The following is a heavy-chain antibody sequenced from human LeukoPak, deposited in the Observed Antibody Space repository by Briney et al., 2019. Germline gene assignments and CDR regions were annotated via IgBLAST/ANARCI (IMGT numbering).Heavy chain of an antibody. CDR2: INPNSGGT. Sequence: ASVKVSCKASGYTFTGYYMHWVRQAPGQGLEWMGWINPNSGGTNYAQKFQGRVTMTRDTSISTAYMELSRLRSDDTAVYYCARGIYSYGYSGQIDYWGQGTLVTVSS. CDR3: ARGIYSYGYSGQIDY. CDR1: GYTFTGYY. J-gene: IGHJ4*02. V-gene: IGHV1-2*02. D-gene: IGHD5-18*01.